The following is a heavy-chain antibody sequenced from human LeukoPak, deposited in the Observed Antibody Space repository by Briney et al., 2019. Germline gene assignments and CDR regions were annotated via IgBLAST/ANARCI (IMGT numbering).Heavy chain of an antibody. J-gene: IGHJ6*02. V-gene: IGHV3-7*01. CDR2: IKQDGSEK. CDR1: GFIFSSYW. D-gene: IGHD6-19*01. Sequence: GGSLRLSCAASGFIFSSYWMSWVRQAPGKGLEWVASIKQDGSEKYYVDSVKGRFTISRDNAKNSLYLQMNSLRAEDTAVYSCTSSLAVAGDYYCYGLDVWGQGTTVTVSS. CDR3: TSSLAVAGDYYCYGLDV.